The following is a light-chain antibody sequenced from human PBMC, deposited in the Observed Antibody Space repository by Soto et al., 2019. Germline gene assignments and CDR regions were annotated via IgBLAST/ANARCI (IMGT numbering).Light chain of an antibody. CDR1: SGSIASNY. Sequence: NFMLTQPHSVSESPGKTVIISCTGSSGSIASNYVQWYQQRPGSAPTTVIYEDNQRPSGVPDRFSGSIDSSSNSASLTISGLKNEDEADYFCQSFDGSTVVFGGGTKVTVL. CDR3: QSFDGSTVV. J-gene: IGLJ2*01. CDR2: EDN. V-gene: IGLV6-57*02.